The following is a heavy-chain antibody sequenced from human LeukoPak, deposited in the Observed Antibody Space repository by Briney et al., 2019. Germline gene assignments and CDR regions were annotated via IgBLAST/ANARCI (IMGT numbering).Heavy chain of an antibody. D-gene: IGHD3-10*01. CDR2: INHSGST. CDR3: ARQAMVRGVIFKPNYYYYMDV. Sequence: SETLSLTCAVYGGSFSGCYWSWIRQPPGKGLEWIGEINHSGSTNYNPSLKSRVTISVDTSKNQFSLKLSSVTAADTAVYYCARQAMVRGVIFKPNYYYYMDVWGKGTTVTISS. J-gene: IGHJ6*03. V-gene: IGHV4-34*01. CDR1: GGSFSGCY.